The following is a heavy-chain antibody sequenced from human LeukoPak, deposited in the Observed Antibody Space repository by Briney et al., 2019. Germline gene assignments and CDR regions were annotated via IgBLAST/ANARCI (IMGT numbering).Heavy chain of an antibody. CDR1: GYTFTSYY. Sequence: ASVKVSCKASGYTFTSYYMDWVRQAPGQGLEWMGIINPSGGSTSYAQKFQGRVTMTRDTSTSTVYMELSSLRSEDTAVYYCARESSGLVFDYWGQGTLVTVSS. V-gene: IGHV1-46*01. CDR2: INPSGGST. J-gene: IGHJ4*02. CDR3: ARESSGLVFDY. D-gene: IGHD3-22*01.